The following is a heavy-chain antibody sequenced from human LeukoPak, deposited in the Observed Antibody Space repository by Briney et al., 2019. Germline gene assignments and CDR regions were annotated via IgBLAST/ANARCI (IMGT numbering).Heavy chain of an antibody. CDR1: GFTVSSKY. Sequence: GGSLRLSCAASGFTVSSKYMSWVRQAPGKGLEWVSIIYSDGTSYYADSVKGRFTISRDNSRNTLYLQMNSLRPEDTAVYYCATPRGIWGVSLDHWGQGTLVTVSS. V-gene: IGHV3-53*01. J-gene: IGHJ4*02. CDR3: ATPRGIWGVSLDH. D-gene: IGHD3-10*01. CDR2: IYSDGTS.